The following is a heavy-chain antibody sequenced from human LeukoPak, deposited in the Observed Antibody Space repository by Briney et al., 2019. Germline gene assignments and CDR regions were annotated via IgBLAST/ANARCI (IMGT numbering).Heavy chain of an antibody. CDR3: AASSSSSGYFDY. Sequence: SETLSLTCTVSGGSISSYYWSWIRQPAGKGLQWIGRVYTSGSTNYNPSLKSRVTMSVDTSKNQFSLKLSSVTAADTAVYYCAASSSSSGYFDYWGQGTLVTVSS. D-gene: IGHD6-6*01. J-gene: IGHJ4*02. CDR1: GGSISSYY. V-gene: IGHV4-4*07. CDR2: VYTSGST.